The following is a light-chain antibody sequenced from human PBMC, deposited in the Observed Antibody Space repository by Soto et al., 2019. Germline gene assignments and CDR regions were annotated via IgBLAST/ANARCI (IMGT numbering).Light chain of an antibody. J-gene: IGKJ1*01. CDR3: QQYNNWPQT. V-gene: IGKV3-15*01. CDR1: QSVSSN. CDR2: GAS. Sequence: EIVMTQSPATLSVSPGERATLSCRASQSVSSNLAWYQQKPGQAPMLLIYGASTRATGIPARFSGSGSGTEFTLSISSLQSEDFAVYYCQQYNNWPQTFGQGTKVDI.